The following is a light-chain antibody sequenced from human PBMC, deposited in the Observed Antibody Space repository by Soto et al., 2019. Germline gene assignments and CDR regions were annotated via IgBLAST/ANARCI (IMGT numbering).Light chain of an antibody. V-gene: IGKV3-11*01. CDR3: QQRNNWQS. CDR2: DPS. Sequence: EIVSTQSPATLSLSPGEGATLSCRASQSVNSYLAWYQQKPGQAPRLLIYDPSKRATGIPARFSGSGSGTDFTITISSLEPEDFAVYYCQQRNNWQSFGQGTILEI. J-gene: IGKJ2*03. CDR1: QSVNSY.